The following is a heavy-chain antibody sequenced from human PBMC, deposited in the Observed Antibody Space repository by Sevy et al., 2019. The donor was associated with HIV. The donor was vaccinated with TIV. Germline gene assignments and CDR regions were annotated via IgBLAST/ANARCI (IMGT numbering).Heavy chain of an antibody. CDR3: AKGXSYFDY. CDR2: ITMSGGST. Sequence: GGSLRLSCAASGFTFSSYGMTWVRQAPGKGLEWVSTITMSGGSTNHADSVKGRFSISRDNSKNTLWLQMNSLRGEDTAVYYCAKGXSYFDYXGQGTLVTVSS. J-gene: IGHJ4*02. CDR1: GFTFSSYG. V-gene: IGHV3-23*01.